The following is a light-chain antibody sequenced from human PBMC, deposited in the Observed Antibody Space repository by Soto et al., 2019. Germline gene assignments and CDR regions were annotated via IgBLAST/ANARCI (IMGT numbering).Light chain of an antibody. J-gene: IGLJ1*01. V-gene: IGLV1-44*01. CDR1: SSNIGSNT. CDR3: AAWDDSLNGLV. CDR2: NNN. Sequence: QSVLTQPPSASGTPGQRVTISCSGSSSNIGSNTVDWYQQLPGTAPPLLIYNNNQRPSGVPDRFSGSTSAASASLAISGLQYEDEADYYCAAWDDSLNGLVFGAGTKLTVL.